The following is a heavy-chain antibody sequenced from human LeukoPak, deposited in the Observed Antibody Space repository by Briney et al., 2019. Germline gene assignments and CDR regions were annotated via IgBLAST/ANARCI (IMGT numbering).Heavy chain of an antibody. J-gene: IGHJ4*02. CDR3: ARAPYYYDSSGYYYVFDY. D-gene: IGHD3-22*01. Sequence: PSETLSLTCTVSGGSISSYYWSWIRQPPGKGLEWIGYIYYSGGTNYNPSLKSRVTISVDTSKNQFSLKLSSVTAADTAVYYCARAPYYYDSSGYYYVFDYWGQGTLVTVSS. V-gene: IGHV4-59*01. CDR2: IYYSGGT. CDR1: GGSISSYY.